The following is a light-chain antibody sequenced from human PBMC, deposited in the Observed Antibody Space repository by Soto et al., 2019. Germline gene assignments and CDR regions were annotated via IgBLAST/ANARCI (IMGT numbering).Light chain of an antibody. V-gene: IGKV3-20*01. CDR1: QSVSSSY. Sequence: EIVLTQSPGTLSLSPGERATLSCRASQSVSSSYLAWYQQKPGQAPRLLIYGASIRATGIPDRFSGSGSGTDLTLTISSLEPEDFPVYYCQQYGSSPGTFGQGTKVEIK. CDR3: QQYGSSPGT. J-gene: IGKJ1*01. CDR2: GAS.